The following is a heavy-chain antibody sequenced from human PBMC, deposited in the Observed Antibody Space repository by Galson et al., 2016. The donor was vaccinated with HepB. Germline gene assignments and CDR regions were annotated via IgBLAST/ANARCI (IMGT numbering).Heavy chain of an antibody. J-gene: IGHJ4*02. Sequence: SLRLSCAASGFTFTNYNMNWVRRAPGRRLEWVSYIDSGSATILYADSVKGRFTISRDNARNSLYLQMSSLRVEDMAVYYCVRESPGVISYGSVDYWGQGTLVTVSS. V-gene: IGHV3-48*04. CDR3: VRESPGVISYGSVDY. CDR2: IDSGSATI. D-gene: IGHD5-18*01. CDR1: GFTFTNYN.